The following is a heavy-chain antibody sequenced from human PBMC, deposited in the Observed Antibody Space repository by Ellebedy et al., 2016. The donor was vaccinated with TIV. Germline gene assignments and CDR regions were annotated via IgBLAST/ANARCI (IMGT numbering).Heavy chain of an antibody. Sequence: GGSLRLXXAASGFTFSSYAMSWVRQAPGKGLEWVSAISGSGGSTYYADSVKGRFTISRDNSKNTLYLQMNSLRAEDTAVYYCARSSGGYPNWFDPWGQGTLVTVSP. J-gene: IGHJ5*02. CDR2: ISGSGGST. CDR3: ARSSGGYPNWFDP. D-gene: IGHD5-12*01. CDR1: GFTFSSYA. V-gene: IGHV3-23*01.